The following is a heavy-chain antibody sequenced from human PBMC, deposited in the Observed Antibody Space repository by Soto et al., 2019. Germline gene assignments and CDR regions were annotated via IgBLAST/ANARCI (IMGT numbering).Heavy chain of an antibody. CDR2: ISSSSSYI. J-gene: IGHJ4*02. CDR3: AREGPGGDYFDY. V-gene: IGHV3-21*01. Sequence: GGSLRLSCAASGFTFSSYSMNWVRQAPGKGLEWVSSISSSSSYIYYADSVKGRFTISRDNAKNSLYLQMNSLRAEDTAVYYCAREGPGGDYFDYWGQGTLVTVSS. D-gene: IGHD1-26*01. CDR1: GFTFSSYS.